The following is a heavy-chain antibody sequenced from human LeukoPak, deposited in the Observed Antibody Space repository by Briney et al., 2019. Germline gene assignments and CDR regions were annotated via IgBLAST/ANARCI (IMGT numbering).Heavy chain of an antibody. J-gene: IGHJ6*03. CDR2: ISSSSTI. CDR3: ARDLQLVRYYYYYMDV. D-gene: IGHD6-13*01. V-gene: IGHV3-69-1*01. CDR1: GFTFSTYS. Sequence: GGSLRLSCAASGFTFSTYSMNWVRQAPGEGLEWVSSISSSSTIYYADSVKGRFTISRDNAKNSLYLQMNSLRAEDTAVYYCARDLQLVRYYYYYMDVWGKGTTVTVSS.